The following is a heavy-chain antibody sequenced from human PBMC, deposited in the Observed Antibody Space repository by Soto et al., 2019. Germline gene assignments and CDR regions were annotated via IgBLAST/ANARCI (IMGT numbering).Heavy chain of an antibody. V-gene: IGHV4-59*11. D-gene: IGHD7-27*01. CDR2: IYYNGNT. J-gene: IGHJ4*02. CDR1: GGSISNHY. Sequence: QVQLQESGPGLVKPSETLSLTCSVSGGSISNHYWSWIRQPPGKGLEWIGYIYYNGNTNYNPSHKSRVTMSVETSRNQISLKLTTVTAADTAVYYCTRANWYSEYWGQGTLVTVSS. CDR3: TRANWYSEY.